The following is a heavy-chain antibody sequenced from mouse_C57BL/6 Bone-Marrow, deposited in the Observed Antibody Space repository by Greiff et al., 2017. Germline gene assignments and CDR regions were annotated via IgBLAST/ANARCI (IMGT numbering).Heavy chain of an antibody. D-gene: IGHD2-2*01. V-gene: IGHV1-81*01. CDR3: ARAEGYGSSFAY. J-gene: IGHJ3*01. Sequence: VKLQESGAELARPGASVKLSCKASGYTFTSYGISWVKQRTGQGLEWIGEIYPRSGNTYYNEKFKGKATLTADKSSSTAYMELRSLTSEDSAVYFCARAEGYGSSFAYWGQGTLVTVSA. CDR2: IYPRSGNT. CDR1: GYTFTSYG.